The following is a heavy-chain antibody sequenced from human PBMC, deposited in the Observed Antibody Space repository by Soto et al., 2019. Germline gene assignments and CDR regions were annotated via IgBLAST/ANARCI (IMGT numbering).Heavy chain of an antibody. CDR1: GGTSTRYA. J-gene: IGHJ4*02. Sequence: QVQLAQSGAEVRKPGSSVKVSCKAAGGTSTRYAINWVRQAPGQGLEWMGGIVPMFGATKYAQRFQGRVTITADKSTNIDYIAYMELTSLRSDDTAVYYCTRGSEDDFWSGYLWGQGTLVSVSS. CDR2: IVPMFGAT. V-gene: IGHV1-69*06. D-gene: IGHD3-3*01. CDR3: TRGSEDDFWSGYL.